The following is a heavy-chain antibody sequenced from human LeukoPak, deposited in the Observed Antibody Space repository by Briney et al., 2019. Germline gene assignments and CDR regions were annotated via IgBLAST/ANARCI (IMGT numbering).Heavy chain of an antibody. Sequence: SVKVSCKASGGTFSSYAISWVRQAPGQGLEWMGGIIPIFGTANYAQKFQGRVTITADESTSTAYMELSSLRSEDTAVYYCARDYYDSSGYPREIDYWGQGTLVTVSS. CDR1: GGTFSSYA. D-gene: IGHD3-22*01. J-gene: IGHJ4*02. CDR3: ARDYYDSSGYPREIDY. CDR2: IIPIFGTA. V-gene: IGHV1-69*13.